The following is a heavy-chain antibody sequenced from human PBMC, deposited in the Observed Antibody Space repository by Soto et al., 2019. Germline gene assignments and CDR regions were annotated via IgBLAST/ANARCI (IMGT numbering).Heavy chain of an antibody. D-gene: IGHD6-13*01. CDR2: VYYSGNT. Sequence: PGTLALTCTVSGGSISIGDDYWRWITQPPGKGLTWIGYVYYSGNTNYNPSLESRVTISVDTSRNRFSLNLTSATAADTAVYYCARKGAAASYAHYYMDVWGRGTAVTVSS. J-gene: IGHJ6*03. CDR3: ARKGAAASYAHYYMDV. V-gene: IGHV4-61*08. CDR1: GGSISIGDDY.